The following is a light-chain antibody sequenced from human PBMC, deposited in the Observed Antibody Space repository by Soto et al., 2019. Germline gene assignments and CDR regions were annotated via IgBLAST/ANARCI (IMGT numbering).Light chain of an antibody. CDR3: QQRSNWPPIT. Sequence: EIVLTQSPATLSLSPGERATLSCRASQSVSRYLAWYQQKPGQAPRLLIYDASNRVTGIPARFSGSGSGTDFTLTISRLEPEDFAVYYCQQRSNWPPITFGQGTRLEIK. CDR2: DAS. V-gene: IGKV3-11*01. J-gene: IGKJ5*01. CDR1: QSVSRY.